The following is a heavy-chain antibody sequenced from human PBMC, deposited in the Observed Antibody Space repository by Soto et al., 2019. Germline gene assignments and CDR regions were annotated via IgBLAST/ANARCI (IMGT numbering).Heavy chain of an antibody. CDR3: AREFGYGDYGY. CDR1: GGSISSYY. J-gene: IGHJ4*02. Sequence: SDTLSLTCTVSGGSISSYYWSWIRQPPGKGLEWIGYIYYSGSTNYNPSLKSRVTISVDTSKNQFSLKLSSVTAADTAVYHCAREFGYGDYGYWGQGTLVTVSS. V-gene: IGHV4-59*01. D-gene: IGHD4-17*01. CDR2: IYYSGST.